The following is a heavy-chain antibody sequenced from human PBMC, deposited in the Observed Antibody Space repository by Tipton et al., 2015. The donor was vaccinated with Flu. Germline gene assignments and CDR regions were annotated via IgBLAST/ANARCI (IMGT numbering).Heavy chain of an antibody. D-gene: IGHD6-19*01. Sequence: TLSLTCSVSGDSISSFYWSWIRQPPGKGLEWIAYISNSGSPNYNPSLKSRITVSVDTSKNQFSFILSSVTAADTAVYYCARPSLGWYRAMFDWGQGTLVTVSS. CDR1: GDSISSFY. V-gene: IGHV4-59*07. J-gene: IGHJ4*02. CDR2: ISNSGSP. CDR3: ARPSLGWYRAMFD.